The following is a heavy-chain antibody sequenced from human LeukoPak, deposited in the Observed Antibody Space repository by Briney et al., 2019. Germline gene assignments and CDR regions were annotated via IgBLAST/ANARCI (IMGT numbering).Heavy chain of an antibody. V-gene: IGHV4-34*01. CDR1: GGSLSGHY. CDR2: INHGGST. D-gene: IGHD5-12*01. J-gene: IGHJ4*02. CDR3: ARVPRYSGYDSRRFDY. Sequence: SETLSRTCAVYGGSLSGHYWSWIRQPPGKGLEWIGEINHGGSTNYNPSLKSRVTISVDTSKNQFSLKLSSVTAADTAVYYCARVPRYSGYDSRRFDYWGQGTLVTVSS.